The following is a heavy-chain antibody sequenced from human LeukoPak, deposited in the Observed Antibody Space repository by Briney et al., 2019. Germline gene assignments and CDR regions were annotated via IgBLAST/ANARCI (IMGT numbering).Heavy chain of an antibody. CDR1: GGTFSSYA. V-gene: IGHV1-69*13. D-gene: IGHD3-22*01. CDR3: AREWGLESSGYYYAY. Sequence: SVKVSCKASGGTFSSYAISWVRQAPGQGLEWMGGIIPIFGTANYAQKFQGRVTITADESTSTAFMELSSLRSEDTAVYYCAREWGLESSGYYYAYWGQGTLVTVSS. CDR2: IIPIFGTA. J-gene: IGHJ4*02.